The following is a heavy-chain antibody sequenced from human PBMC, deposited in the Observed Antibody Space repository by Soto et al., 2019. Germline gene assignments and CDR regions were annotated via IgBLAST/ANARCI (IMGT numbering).Heavy chain of an antibody. J-gene: IGHJ4*02. Sequence: SATLSLTCAASGYSISSSNWWGWLRQPPGKGLEWIGYIYYSGTTYYNPSLKSRVTMSVDTSNNQFSLKLTSVTAVDTAVYYCARREIQGPIDYWGQGTLVTVSS. CDR1: GYSISSSNW. D-gene: IGHD1-26*01. CDR2: IYYSGTT. V-gene: IGHV4-28*01. CDR3: ARREIQGPIDY.